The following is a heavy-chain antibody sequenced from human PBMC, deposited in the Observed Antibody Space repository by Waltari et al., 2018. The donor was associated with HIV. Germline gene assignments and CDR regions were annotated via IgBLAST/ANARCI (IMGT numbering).Heavy chain of an antibody. J-gene: IGHJ4*02. Sequence: EVQLVESGGGLVQPGGSLRLSCAASGFHFGSYRMHWVRQVPGKGLIWVSRINSDGSSTSYADSVKGRFTISRDNAKNTLYLQMNSLRAEDTAVYYCATSRTFDYWGQGTLVTLSS. V-gene: IGHV3-74*01. CDR3: ATSRTFDY. CDR2: INSDGSST. CDR1: GFHFGSYR.